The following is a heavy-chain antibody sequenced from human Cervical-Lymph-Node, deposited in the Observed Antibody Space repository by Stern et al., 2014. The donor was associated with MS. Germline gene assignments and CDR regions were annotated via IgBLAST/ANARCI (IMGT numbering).Heavy chain of an antibody. D-gene: IGHD2-2*01. CDR2: IWYDGSNE. V-gene: IGHV3-33*01. CDR1: GFTFSRNG. J-gene: IGHJ5*02. Sequence: QVQLVQSGGGVVQPGRSLRLPCAASGFTFSRNGMHWVRRAPGKGLEWVAVIWYDGSNENYVDSVKGRFTISRDNSKNTLYLQMNTLRVEDTAVYYCVAYASGDNINHWGQGTLVTVSS. CDR3: VAYASGDNINH.